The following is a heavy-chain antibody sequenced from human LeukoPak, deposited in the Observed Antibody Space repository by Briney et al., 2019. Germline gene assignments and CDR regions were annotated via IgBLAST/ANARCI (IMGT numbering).Heavy chain of an antibody. Sequence: ASVKVSCKASGYTFTSYDINWVRQATGQGLEWMGSMNPNSGNTGYAQKFQGRVTMTRNTSISTAYMELRSLRSDDTAVYFCARDGDGYTNGNFDYWGQGTLVTVSS. CDR1: GYTFTSYD. CDR3: ARDGDGYTNGNFDY. V-gene: IGHV1-8*01. CDR2: MNPNSGNT. J-gene: IGHJ4*02. D-gene: IGHD5-24*01.